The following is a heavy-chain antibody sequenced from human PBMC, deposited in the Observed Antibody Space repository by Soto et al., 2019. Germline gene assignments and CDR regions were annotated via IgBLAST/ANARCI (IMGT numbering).Heavy chain of an antibody. CDR2: ISYDGSNK. CDR1: GFTFSSYG. V-gene: IGHV3-30*03. Sequence: QVQLVESGGGGVQPGRSLRLSCAASGFTFSSYGMHWVRQAPGKGLEWVAVISYDGSNKYYADSVKGRFTSSRDNSKNPLYLQMNSLRAEDTAVYYCAPWFGAFDYWGQGTLVTVSS. D-gene: IGHD3-10*01. CDR3: APWFGAFDY. J-gene: IGHJ4*02.